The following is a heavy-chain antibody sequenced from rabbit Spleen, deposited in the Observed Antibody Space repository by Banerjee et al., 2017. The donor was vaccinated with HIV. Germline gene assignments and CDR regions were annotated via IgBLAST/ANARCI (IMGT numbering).Heavy chain of an antibody. CDR2: INAATGKP. CDR3: ARARDTYDDVGDNARLDL. Sequence: QEQLVESGGGLVQPTGSLTLTCKASGFSFGDRDVMCWVRQAPGKGLEWIACINAATGKPVYATWAKGRFTISRTSSTTVTLRMNSLTAADTATYFCARARDTYDDVGDNARLDLWGPGTLVTVS. D-gene: IGHD2-1*01. CDR1: GFSFGDRDV. V-gene: IGHV1S45*01. J-gene: IGHJ3*01.